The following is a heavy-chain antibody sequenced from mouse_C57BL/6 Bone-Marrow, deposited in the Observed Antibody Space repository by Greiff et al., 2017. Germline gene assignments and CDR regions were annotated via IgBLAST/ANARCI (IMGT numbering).Heavy chain of an antibody. Sequence: QVQLQQSGPGLVQPSQSLSITCTVSGFSLTSYGVHWVRQSPGKGLEWLGVIWSGGSTDYNAAFISRLSISKDNSKSQVFFKMNSLQADETAIDYCARYYGRYAMDYWGQGTSVTVSS. CDR2: IWSGGST. J-gene: IGHJ4*01. CDR1: GFSLTSYG. D-gene: IGHD1-1*01. CDR3: ARYYGRYAMDY. V-gene: IGHV2-2*01.